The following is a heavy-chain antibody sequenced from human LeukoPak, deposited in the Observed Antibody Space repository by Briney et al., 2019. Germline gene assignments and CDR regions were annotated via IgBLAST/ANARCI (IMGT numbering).Heavy chain of an antibody. J-gene: IGHJ3*02. V-gene: IGHV5-51*01. CDR2: IYPGDSDT. CDR3: ARPVEMATHDAFDI. CDR1: GSRFTSYW. Sequence: GESLKISCKGSGSRFTSYWIGWVRQMPGKGLEWMGIIYPGDSDTRYSPSFQGQVTISADKSISTAYLQWSSLKASDTAMYYCARPVEMATHDAFDIWGQGTMVTVSS. D-gene: IGHD5-24*01.